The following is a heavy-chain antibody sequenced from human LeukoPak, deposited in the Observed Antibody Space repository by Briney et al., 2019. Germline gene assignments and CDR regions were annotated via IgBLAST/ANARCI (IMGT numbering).Heavy chain of an antibody. V-gene: IGHV5-51*01. Sequence: GESLKISCKGSGYSFTSYWIGWVRQMPGKGLEWMGIIYPGDSDTRYSPSFQGQVTISADKSISTAYLQWSSLKASDTAMYYCARPTGGYGRYGSPDYWGQGTLVTVSS. CDR1: GYSFTSYW. CDR2: IYPGDSDT. CDR3: ARPTGGYGRYGSPDY. D-gene: IGHD1-26*01. J-gene: IGHJ4*02.